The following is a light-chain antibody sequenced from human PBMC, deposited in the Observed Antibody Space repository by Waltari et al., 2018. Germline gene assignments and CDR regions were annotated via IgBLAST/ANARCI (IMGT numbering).Light chain of an antibody. CDR3: QQYYSTPNT. V-gene: IGKV4-1*01. CDR2: WAS. Sequence: DIVVTQSPDSLAVSLGDRATMNCKSSQSLLHTNNKNYLAWYQLGPGQPPKLLIYWASTRESGVPGRFSGSGSGTDFTLTISGLQAEDVAVYYCQQYYSTPNTFGQGTKLEIK. J-gene: IGKJ2*01. CDR1: QSLLHTNNKNY.